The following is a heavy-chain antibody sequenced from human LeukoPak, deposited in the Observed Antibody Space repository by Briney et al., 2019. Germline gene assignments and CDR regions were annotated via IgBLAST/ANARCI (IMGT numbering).Heavy chain of an antibody. V-gene: IGHV3-23*01. CDR1: GFTFSSYA. CDR2: ISGSGGST. Sequence: GGSLRLSCAASGFTFSSYAMNWVRQAPGKGLEWVSAISGSGGSTYYADSVKGRFTISRDNSKNTLYLQMNSLRAEDTAVYYCAKDAEYYYDSSGYYRSAEYFQHWGQGTLVTVSS. CDR3: AKDAEYYYDSSGYYRSAEYFQH. D-gene: IGHD3-22*01. J-gene: IGHJ1*01.